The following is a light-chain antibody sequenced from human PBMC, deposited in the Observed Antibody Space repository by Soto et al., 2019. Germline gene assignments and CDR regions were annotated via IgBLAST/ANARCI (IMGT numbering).Light chain of an antibody. CDR1: QSVSSN. J-gene: IGKJ4*01. V-gene: IGKV3-15*01. Sequence: EIVMTQSPATLSVSPGERATLSCRASQSVSSNLAWYHQKPGQAPRLIIYDASTRATGIPARLSGSGSGTEFTLTISRLQSEDLAVYYCQQYNDGLTFGGGTKVEIK. CDR2: DAS. CDR3: QQYNDGLT.